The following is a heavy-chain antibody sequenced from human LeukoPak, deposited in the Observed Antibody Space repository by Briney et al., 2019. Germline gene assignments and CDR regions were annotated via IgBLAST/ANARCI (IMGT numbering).Heavy chain of an antibody. D-gene: IGHD3-22*01. V-gene: IGHV3-21*01. CDR1: GFTFSSYS. J-gene: IGHJ3*02. CDR3: ARDRYYYDSSGYYGRDAFDI. Sequence: GGSLRLSCAASGFTFSSYSMNWVRQAPGKGREWVSSINSSSSYIYYADSVKGRFTISRDNAKNSLYLQMNGLRAEDTAVYYCARDRYYYDSSGYYGRDAFDIWGQGTMVTVSS. CDR2: INSSSSYI.